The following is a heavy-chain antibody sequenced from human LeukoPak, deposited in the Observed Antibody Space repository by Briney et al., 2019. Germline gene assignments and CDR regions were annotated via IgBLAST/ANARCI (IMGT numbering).Heavy chain of an antibody. CDR2: VYYTDKT. CDR1: NDSFSNYY. CDR3: ARYYGSGRDSDY. Sequence: SETLSLTCTVSNDSFSNYYWTWIRQSPGKALEWIGYVYYTDKTHYNPSLKSRVFISADTSQNQFSLKLNSVTAADTAVYFCARYYGSGRDSDYWGQGTLVTVSS. V-gene: IGHV4-59*08. J-gene: IGHJ4*02. D-gene: IGHD3-10*01.